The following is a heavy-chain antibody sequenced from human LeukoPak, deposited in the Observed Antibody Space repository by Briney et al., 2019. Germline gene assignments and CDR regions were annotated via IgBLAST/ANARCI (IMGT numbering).Heavy chain of an antibody. V-gene: IGHV3-7*01. D-gene: IGHD6-13*01. CDR1: GFTFSSYA. J-gene: IGHJ4*02. CDR3: VRAGGSSWSDF. Sequence: GGSLRLSCAASGFTFSSYAMDWVRQAPGKGLEWVANINQDGSENHYVDSVKGRFTISRDNAKNSVFVQMNGLRVEDTAVYYCVRAGGSSWSDFWGQGTLVTVSS. CDR2: INQDGSEN.